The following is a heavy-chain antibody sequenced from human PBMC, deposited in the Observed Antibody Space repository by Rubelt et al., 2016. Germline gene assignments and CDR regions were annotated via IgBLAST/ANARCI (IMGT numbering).Heavy chain of an antibody. Sequence: QVQLQESGPGLVKPSETLSLTCAVYGASFSDYYWSWIRLPPWKGLEWIGEINHSGSTNYNPSLKSRVTISVDTSKNQFSLRLSSVTAADTAVYYCARSTWMGSYDDMDVWGLGTTVNVSS. CDR2: INHSGST. J-gene: IGHJ6*03. CDR1: GASFSDYY. D-gene: IGHD1-1*01. CDR3: ARSTWMGSYDDMDV. V-gene: IGHV4-34*10.